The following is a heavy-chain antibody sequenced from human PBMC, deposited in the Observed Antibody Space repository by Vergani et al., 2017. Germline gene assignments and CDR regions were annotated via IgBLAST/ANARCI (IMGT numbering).Heavy chain of an antibody. V-gene: IGHV1-2*04. Sequence: QVQLVQSGAEVKKPGASVKVSCKASGYTFTSYGISWVRQAPGQGLEWMGWINPNSGGTNYAQKFQGWVTMTRDTSISTAYMELSRLRSDDTAVYYCARSMSGYDPASYGYWGQGTLVTVSS. J-gene: IGHJ4*02. CDR1: GYTFTSYG. D-gene: IGHD5-12*01. CDR3: ARSMSGYDPASYGY. CDR2: INPNSGGT.